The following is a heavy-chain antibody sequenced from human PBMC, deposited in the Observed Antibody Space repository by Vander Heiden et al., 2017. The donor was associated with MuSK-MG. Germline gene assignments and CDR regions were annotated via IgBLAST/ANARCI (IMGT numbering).Heavy chain of an antibody. V-gene: IGHV3-9*01. CDR3: AKDGATSPKYYYMDV. CDR1: GFTFDDYA. CDR2: ISWNSGSI. D-gene: IGHD3-10*01. J-gene: IGHJ6*03. Sequence: EVQLVASGGGLVQPGRSLRLSCAASGFTFDDYAMHWVRQAPGKGLEWVSGISWNSGSIGYADSVKGRFTISRDNAKNSLYLQMNSLRAEDTALYYCAKDGATSPKYYYMDVWGKGTTVTVSS.